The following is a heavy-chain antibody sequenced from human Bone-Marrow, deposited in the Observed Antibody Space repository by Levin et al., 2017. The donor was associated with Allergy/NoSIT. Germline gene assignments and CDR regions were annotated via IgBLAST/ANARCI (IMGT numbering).Heavy chain of an antibody. D-gene: IGHD3-9*01. CDR1: GFVVTSNH. V-gene: IGHV3-53*01. J-gene: IGHJ4*02. CDR2: TYSGGAT. Sequence: PGGSLRLSCAASGFVVTSNHMSWVRQAPGKGLEWLSVTYSGGATYYRDSVKGRFTISRDNFKNTLCLQMNSLRAEDTAIYYCARDNYDTPGELDFWGQGTLVTVS. CDR3: ARDNYDTPGELDF.